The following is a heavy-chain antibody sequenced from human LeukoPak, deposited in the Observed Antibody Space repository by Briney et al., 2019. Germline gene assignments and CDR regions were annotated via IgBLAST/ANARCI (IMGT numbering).Heavy chain of an antibody. CDR3: ARDSSSSWYEADYYMDV. CDR2: INPSGGST. V-gene: IGHV1-46*01. Sequence: ASVKVSCKASGYTFTGYYMHWVRQAPGRGLEWMGIINPSGGSTSYAQKFQGRVTMTRDTSISTAYMELSRLRSDDTAVYYCARDSSSSWYEADYYMDVWGKGTTVTVSS. CDR1: GYTFTGYY. J-gene: IGHJ6*03. D-gene: IGHD6-13*01.